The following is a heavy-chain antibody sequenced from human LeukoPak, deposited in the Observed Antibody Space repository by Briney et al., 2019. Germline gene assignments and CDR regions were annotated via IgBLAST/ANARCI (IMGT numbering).Heavy chain of an antibody. CDR1: GFTFSSYG. CDR3: AKLGGNIVVVPAATLDY. J-gene: IGHJ4*02. Sequence: GGSLRLSCAASGFTFSSYGMHWVRQAPGKGLEWVAFIRYDGSSKYYADSVKGRFTISRDNSKNTLYLQMNSLRAEDTAVYYCAKLGGNIVVVPAATLDYWGQGTLVTVSS. D-gene: IGHD2-2*01. V-gene: IGHV3-30*02. CDR2: IRYDGSSK.